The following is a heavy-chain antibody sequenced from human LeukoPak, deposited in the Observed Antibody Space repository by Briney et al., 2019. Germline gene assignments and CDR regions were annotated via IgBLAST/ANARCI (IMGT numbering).Heavy chain of an antibody. Sequence: GGSLRLSCAASGFTFDDYGMSWVRQAPGKGLEWVSGINWNGGSTGYADSVKGRFTISRDNAKNSLYLQVNSLRAEDTALYYCARDHSTGPMYYDFWSGYCSSYMDVWGKGTTVTVSS. CDR1: GFTFDDYG. V-gene: IGHV3-20*04. CDR3: ARDHSTGPMYYDFWSGYCSSYMDV. J-gene: IGHJ6*03. CDR2: INWNGGST. D-gene: IGHD3-3*01.